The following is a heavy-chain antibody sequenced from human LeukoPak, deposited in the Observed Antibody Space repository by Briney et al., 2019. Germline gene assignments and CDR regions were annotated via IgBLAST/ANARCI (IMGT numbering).Heavy chain of an antibody. V-gene: IGHV3-49*03. CDR2: IRSKAYGGTT. CDR3: TRAREGDGSGFDY. Sequence: GGSLRLSCAVSGFTFDDYAMSWFRQAPGKGLEWVGFIRSKAYGGTTEYAASVKGRFTISRDDSKSIAYLQMNSLETEDTAVYYCTRAREGDGSGFDYWGQGTLVTVSS. CDR1: GFTFDDYA. D-gene: IGHD1-26*01. J-gene: IGHJ4*02.